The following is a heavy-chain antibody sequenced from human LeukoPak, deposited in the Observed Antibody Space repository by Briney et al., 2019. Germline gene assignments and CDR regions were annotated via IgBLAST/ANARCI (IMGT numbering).Heavy chain of an antibody. Sequence: PSETLSLTCTVSGGSISSYYWSWIRQPAGKGLERIGHIYTSGSTNYNPSLKSRVTMSVDTSKNQFSLKLSSVTAADTAVYYCARGPTESMVRGVITGKFDYWGQGTLVTVSS. J-gene: IGHJ4*02. V-gene: IGHV4-4*07. CDR3: ARGPTESMVRGVITGKFDY. D-gene: IGHD3-10*01. CDR2: IYTSGST. CDR1: GGSISSYY.